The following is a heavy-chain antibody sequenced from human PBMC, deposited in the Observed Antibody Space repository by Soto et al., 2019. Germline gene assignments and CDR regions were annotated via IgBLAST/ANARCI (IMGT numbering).Heavy chain of an antibody. CDR3: ARHGTYYYDSSGWARQFDI. CDR2: ISGSGGST. D-gene: IGHD3-22*01. Sequence: PGGSLRLSCAASGFTFSSYAMSWVRQAPGKGLEWVSAISGSGGSTYYADSVKGRFTISRDNSKNTLYLQMNSLRAEDTAVYYYARHGTYYYDSSGWARQFDIWGQGTMVTVSS. J-gene: IGHJ3*02. CDR1: GFTFSSYA. V-gene: IGHV3-23*01.